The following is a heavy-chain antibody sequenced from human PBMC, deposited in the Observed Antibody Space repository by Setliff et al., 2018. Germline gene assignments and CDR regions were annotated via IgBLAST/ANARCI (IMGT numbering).Heavy chain of an antibody. J-gene: IGHJ4*02. D-gene: IGHD6-19*01. CDR3: ATRGYSSGWYYFDY. CDR2: FDPEDGET. Sequence: GASVKVSCKVSGYTLTELSRHWVRQAPGKGLEWMGGFDPEDGETIYAQKFQGRVTMTEDTSTDTAYMELSSLRSEDTAVYYCATRGYSSGWYYFDYWGQGTLVTVSS. V-gene: IGHV1-24*01. CDR1: GYTLTELS.